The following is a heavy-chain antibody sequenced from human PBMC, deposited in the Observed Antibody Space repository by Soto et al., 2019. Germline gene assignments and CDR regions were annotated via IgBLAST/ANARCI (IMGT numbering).Heavy chain of an antibody. J-gene: IGHJ4*02. D-gene: IGHD3-16*02. CDR1: GDSINNAAYY. CDR3: ARFSAELSFLN. V-gene: IGHV4-31*03. CDR2: IYYSGIT. Sequence: QVQLQESGPGLVKPSQTLSLTCTVSGDSINNAAYYWSWIRQHPERGLECIGYIYYSGITYYSPSFKSRLSMSVDTSENQFSLKLTSVTAADTAVYYCARFSAELSFLNWGQGTLVTVSS.